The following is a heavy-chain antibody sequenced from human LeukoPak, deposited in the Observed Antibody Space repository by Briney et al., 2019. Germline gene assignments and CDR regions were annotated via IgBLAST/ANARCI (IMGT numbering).Heavy chain of an antibody. CDR1: GGSISSYY. CDR3: ARVGSSGWYNYFDY. D-gene: IGHD6-19*01. Sequence: SETLSLTCTVSGGSISSYYWSWIRQPPGTGLEWIWYIYYSGSTNYNPSLKSRVTISVDTSKNQFSLKLSSVTAADTAVYYGARVGSSGWYNYFDYWGQGTLVTVSS. J-gene: IGHJ4*02. V-gene: IGHV4-59*01. CDR2: IYYSGST.